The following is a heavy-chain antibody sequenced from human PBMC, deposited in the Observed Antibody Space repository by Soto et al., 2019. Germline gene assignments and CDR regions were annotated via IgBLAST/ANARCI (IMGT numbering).Heavy chain of an antibody. D-gene: IGHD1-26*01. V-gene: IGHV3-21*01. J-gene: IGHJ4*02. Sequence: WGSLRLSCAASGFTFSSYSMNWVRQAPGKGLEWVSSISSSSSYIYYAYSVKGRFTISRYNAKHSLYLQMNSLRAEDTAVYYCARELDGSPRRRTEFDYWGQGTLVTVPQ. CDR3: ARELDGSPRRRTEFDY. CDR2: ISSSSSYI. CDR1: GFTFSSYS.